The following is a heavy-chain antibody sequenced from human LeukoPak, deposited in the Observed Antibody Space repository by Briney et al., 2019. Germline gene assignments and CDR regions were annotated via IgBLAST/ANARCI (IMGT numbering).Heavy chain of an antibody. CDR3: TTVTTDY. Sequence: SETLSLTCTVSGGSISSSSYYWGWIRQPPGKGLEWIGSIYYSGSTYYNPSLKSRVTISVDTSKNQFSLKLSSVTAADTAVYYCTTVTTDYWGQGTLVTVSS. V-gene: IGHV4-39*07. J-gene: IGHJ4*02. CDR2: IYYSGST. CDR1: GGSISSSSYY. D-gene: IGHD4-17*01.